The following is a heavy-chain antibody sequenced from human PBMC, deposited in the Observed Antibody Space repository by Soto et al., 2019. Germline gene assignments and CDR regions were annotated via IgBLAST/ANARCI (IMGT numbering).Heavy chain of an antibody. D-gene: IGHD3-10*01. Sequence: GGSLRLSCAASGFTFSSYWMSWVRQAPGKGLEWVANIKQDGSEKYYVDSVKGRFTISRDNAKNTLYLQMNSLRAEDTAVYYCARDRINMVRGAFDYWGQGTLVTVSS. CDR2: IKQDGSEK. V-gene: IGHV3-7*03. CDR3: ARDRINMVRGAFDY. J-gene: IGHJ4*02. CDR1: GFTFSSYW.